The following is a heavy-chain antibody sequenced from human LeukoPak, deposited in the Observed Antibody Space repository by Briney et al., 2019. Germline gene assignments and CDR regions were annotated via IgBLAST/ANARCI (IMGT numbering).Heavy chain of an antibody. Sequence: GSLRLSCAASGFTFRSYGMHWVRQAPGKGLEWVAVISYDGSNKYYADSVKGRFTISRDNSKNTVHLQMNSLRGEDTAMYYCAKDLGYSYGYGFDCWGQGTLVTVSS. V-gene: IGHV3-30*18. J-gene: IGHJ4*02. CDR2: ISYDGSNK. D-gene: IGHD5-18*01. CDR3: AKDLGYSYGYGFDC. CDR1: GFTFRSYG.